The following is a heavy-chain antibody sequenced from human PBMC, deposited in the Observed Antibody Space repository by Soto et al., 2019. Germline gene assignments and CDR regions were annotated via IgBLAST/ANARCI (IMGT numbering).Heavy chain of an antibody. D-gene: IGHD6-19*01. CDR2: INGDGNIV. CDR1: GFTFRNYW. V-gene: IGHV3-74*01. CDR3: ARLGVAGTRYDLDV. Sequence: EVQLVESGGGLVQPGGSLRLSCAASGFTFRNYWIHWVRQTPARGLVWVSRINGDGNIVNYADSVRGRFTISRDDARETVSLQTNSLRVEDTAVYYCARLGVAGTRYDLDVWGQGTTVTVSS. J-gene: IGHJ6*02.